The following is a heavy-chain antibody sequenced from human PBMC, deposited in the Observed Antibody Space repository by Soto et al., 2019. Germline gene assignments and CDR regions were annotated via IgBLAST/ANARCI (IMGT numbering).Heavy chain of an antibody. J-gene: IGHJ6*03. D-gene: IGHD6-6*01. CDR2: ISGSGGST. V-gene: IGHV3-23*01. CDR3: AKGYSSSPRVYYYYMDV. CDR1: GFTFSSYA. Sequence: GGSLRLSCAASGFTFSSYAMSWVRQAPGKGLEWVSAISGSGGSTYYADSVKGRFTISRDNSKNTLYLQMNSLRAEDTAVYYCAKGYSSSPRVYYYYMDVWGKGTTVTVSS.